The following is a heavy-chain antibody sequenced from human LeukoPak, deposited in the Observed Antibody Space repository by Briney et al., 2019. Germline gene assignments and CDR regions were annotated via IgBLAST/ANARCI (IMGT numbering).Heavy chain of an antibody. CDR3: ARMAVAHPAAAFDI. CDR2: ISYDGSNK. J-gene: IGHJ3*02. V-gene: IGHV3-30*03. Sequence: GGSLRLSCAASGFTFSNYGIHWVRQAPGKGLEWVAFISYDGSNKYYADSVKGRFTISRDNSKNTLYLQMNSLRAEDTAVYYCARMAVAHPAAAFDIWGQGTMVTVSS. CDR1: GFTFSNYG. D-gene: IGHD6-19*01.